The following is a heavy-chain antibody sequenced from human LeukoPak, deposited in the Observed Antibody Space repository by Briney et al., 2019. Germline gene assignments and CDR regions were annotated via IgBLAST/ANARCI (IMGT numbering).Heavy chain of an antibody. CDR1: GGSISSSSYY. Sequence: PSETLSLTCTVSGGSISSSSYYWGWIRQPPGKGLEWIGSIYYSGSTYYNPSLKSRVTISIDTSKNQFSLNLTSVTAADTAVYYCARGLRGPNFDYWGQGTLVTVSS. D-gene: IGHD3-10*01. J-gene: IGHJ4*02. CDR3: ARGLRGPNFDY. CDR2: IYYSGST. V-gene: IGHV4-39*07.